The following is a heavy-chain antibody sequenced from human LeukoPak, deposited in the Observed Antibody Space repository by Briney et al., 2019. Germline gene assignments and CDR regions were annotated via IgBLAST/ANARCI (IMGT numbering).Heavy chain of an antibody. CDR3: AIKLSTGGF. V-gene: IGHV1-8*01. CDR1: GYTFTSYD. Sequence: GASVKVSCKASGYTFTSYDINWVRQATGQGLEWMGWENPNSANTAYAQKFQGRVTMTRNTSISTAYMELSSLRSEDTAVYYCAIKLSTGGFWGQGTLVTVSS. J-gene: IGHJ4*02. D-gene: IGHD2-8*02. CDR2: ENPNSANT.